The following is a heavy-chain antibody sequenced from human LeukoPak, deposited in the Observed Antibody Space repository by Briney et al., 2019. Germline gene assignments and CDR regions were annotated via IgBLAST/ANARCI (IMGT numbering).Heavy chain of an antibody. Sequence: PSETPSLTCTVSGGSISSGSYFWNWIRQPAGKGLEWIGRIYTSGSTDYNPSLKSRVTISLDTSKNQFSLKLSSVTAADTAVYYCARGGYYDSSGSRDAFDIWGQGTMVTVSS. D-gene: IGHD3-22*01. CDR2: IYTSGST. CDR1: GGSISSGSYF. J-gene: IGHJ3*02. CDR3: ARGGYYDSSGSRDAFDI. V-gene: IGHV4-61*02.